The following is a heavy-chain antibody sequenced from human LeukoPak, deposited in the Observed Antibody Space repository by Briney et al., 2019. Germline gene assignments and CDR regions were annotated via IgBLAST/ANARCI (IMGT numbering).Heavy chain of an antibody. D-gene: IGHD2-15*01. CDR2: IIPIFGTA. Sequence: GASVKVSCTASGGTFSSYAISWVRQAPGQGLEWMGGIIPIFGTANYAQKFQGRVTITTDESTSTAYMELSSLRSEDTAVYYCARLDCSGGSCYSGTDYWGQGTLVTVSS. CDR1: GGTFSSYA. V-gene: IGHV1-69*05. J-gene: IGHJ4*02. CDR3: ARLDCSGGSCYSGTDY.